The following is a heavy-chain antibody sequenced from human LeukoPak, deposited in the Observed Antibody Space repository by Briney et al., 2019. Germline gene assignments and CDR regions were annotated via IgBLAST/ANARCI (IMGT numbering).Heavy chain of an antibody. CDR1: GFTFTSSA. D-gene: IGHD3-22*01. V-gene: IGHV1-58*02. CDR3: AAHFDYYDSSGHNDY. CDR2: IVVGSGNA. Sequence: TSVKVSCKASGFTFTSSAMQWVRQARGQRLEWIGWIVVGSGNANYARKFQERVTITKDMSTSTAYMELSSLRSEDTAVYYCAAHFDYYDSSGHNDYWGQGTLVTVSS. J-gene: IGHJ4*02.